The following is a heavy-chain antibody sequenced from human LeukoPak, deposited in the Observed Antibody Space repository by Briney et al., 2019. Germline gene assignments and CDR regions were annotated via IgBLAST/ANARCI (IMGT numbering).Heavy chain of an antibody. CDR1: GGSISSGSYY. J-gene: IGHJ4*02. CDR3: ARKDGDF. CDR2: IYTSGST. Sequence: SETLSLTCTVSGGSISSGSYYWSWIRQPAGKGLEWIGRIYTSGSTNYNPSLKSRVTISVDTSKNQFSLKLSSVTAADTAVYYCARKDGDFWGQGTLVTVSS. V-gene: IGHV4-61*02.